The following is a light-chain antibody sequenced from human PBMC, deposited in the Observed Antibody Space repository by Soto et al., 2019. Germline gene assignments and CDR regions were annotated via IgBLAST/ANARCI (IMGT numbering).Light chain of an antibody. V-gene: IGKV1-27*01. J-gene: IGKJ3*01. CDR1: PGISDY. Sequence: DIQMTQSPSSLSASVGDRVTITCRASPGISDYLAWYQQKPGKIPKLLIYGASILHSGVPSRFSGSGSGTYFTLTISSLQPEDVATYYCQKYDSVPFTFGPGTKVDIK. CDR2: GAS. CDR3: QKYDSVPFT.